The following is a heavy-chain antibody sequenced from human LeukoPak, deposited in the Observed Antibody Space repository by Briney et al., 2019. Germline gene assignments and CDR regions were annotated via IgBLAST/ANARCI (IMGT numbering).Heavy chain of an antibody. CDR3: ARSYYYDSSGYYYYFDY. CDR1: GGSISSSNW. Sequence: PSETLSLTCAVPGGSISSSNWWSWVRQPPGKGLEWIGEIYHSGSTNYNPSLKSRVTISVDKSKNQFSLKLSSVTAADTAVYYCARSYYYDSSGYYYYFDYWGQGTLVTVSS. V-gene: IGHV4-4*02. CDR2: IYHSGST. J-gene: IGHJ4*02. D-gene: IGHD3-22*01.